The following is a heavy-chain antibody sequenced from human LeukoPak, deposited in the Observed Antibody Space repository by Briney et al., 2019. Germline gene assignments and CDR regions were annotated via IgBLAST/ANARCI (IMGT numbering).Heavy chain of an antibody. D-gene: IGHD2-15*01. CDR1: GGSITNFY. J-gene: IGHJ3*02. CDR3: ARSPGGGFDI. CDR2: IYYSGTT. V-gene: IGHV4-59*01. Sequence: SETLSLTCTVCGGSITNFYGGWIRQSPGKGLEFIGYIYYSGTTNYSPSLKSRVGISVDESKKQFSLNLSSVTAEDTALYCCARSPGGGFDIWDQGTVFTVSS.